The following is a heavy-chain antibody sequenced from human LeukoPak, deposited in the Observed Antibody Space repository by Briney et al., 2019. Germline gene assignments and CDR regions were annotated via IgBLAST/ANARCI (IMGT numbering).Heavy chain of an antibody. V-gene: IGHV3-53*01. Sequence: PGGSLRFSCAASGFTLSSNYMSWVRQDPGKGLEWVSVIYSGGSTYYADSVKGRFTISRDNSKNTLYLQMNSLRAEDTTVYYCAREFDYDSYYYGMDVWGQGTTVTVSS. CDR3: AREFDYDSYYYGMDV. CDR2: IYSGGST. D-gene: IGHD3-22*01. J-gene: IGHJ6*02. CDR1: GFTLSSNY.